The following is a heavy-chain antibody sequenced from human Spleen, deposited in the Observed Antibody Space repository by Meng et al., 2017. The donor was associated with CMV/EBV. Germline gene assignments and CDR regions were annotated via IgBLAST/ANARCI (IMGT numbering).Heavy chain of an antibody. CDR1: RFSLNDYM. Sequence: GGSLRLSCAASRFSLNDYMMNWVRQAPGKGLEWVSSISSGGGFKKYADSVKGRFTISKDLSKNSLYLQMNSLRAEDTAVYYCARGRRGYDFWSGYGFDYWGQGTLVTVSS. V-gene: IGHV3-21*01. J-gene: IGHJ4*02. CDR2: ISSGGGFK. CDR3: ARGRRGYDFWSGYGFDY. D-gene: IGHD3-3*01.